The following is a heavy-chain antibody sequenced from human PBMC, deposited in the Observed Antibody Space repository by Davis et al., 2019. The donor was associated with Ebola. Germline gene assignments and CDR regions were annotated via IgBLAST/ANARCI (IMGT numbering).Heavy chain of an antibody. CDR1: GYTFTSYG. D-gene: IGHD3-16*02. Sequence: ASVTVSCKASGYTFTSYGISWVRQAPGQGLEWMGWISAYNGNTHYAHKLQGRVTMTTDTSTSTAYMELRSLRSDDTAVYYCARASVITFGGVILTDYYYYGMDVWGQGTTVTVSS. CDR2: ISAYNGNT. V-gene: IGHV1-18*01. J-gene: IGHJ6*02. CDR3: ARASVITFGGVILTDYYYYGMDV.